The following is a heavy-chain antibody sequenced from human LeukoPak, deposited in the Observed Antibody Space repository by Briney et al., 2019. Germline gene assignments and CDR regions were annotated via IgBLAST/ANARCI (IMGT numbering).Heavy chain of an antibody. CDR1: GGSISSYY. D-gene: IGHD3-22*01. V-gene: IGHV4-59*01. CDR3: ASTRIEYYYDSSGHFDY. J-gene: IGHJ4*02. CDR2: LYYSGST. Sequence: SSETLSLTCTVSGGSISSYYWRWIRQPPGKGLEWIGYLYYSGSTNYNPALKSRVTISVDTSKNQFSLKLSSVTAADTAVYYCASTRIEYYYDSSGHFDYWGQGTLVTVSS.